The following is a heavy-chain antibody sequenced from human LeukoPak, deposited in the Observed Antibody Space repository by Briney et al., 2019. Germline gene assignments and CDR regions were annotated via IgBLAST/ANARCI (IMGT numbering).Heavy chain of an antibody. J-gene: IGHJ4*02. D-gene: IGHD6-19*01. V-gene: IGHV3-33*01. CDR1: GFTFSSYG. CDR3: AWGSSGWYEVGYFDY. CDR2: IWYDGSNK. Sequence: TGGSLRLSCAASGFTFSSYGMHWVRQAPGKGLEWVAVIWYDGSNKYYADSVKGRFTISRDNSKNTLYLQMNSLRAEDTAVYYCAWGSSGWYEVGYFDYWGQGTLVTVSS.